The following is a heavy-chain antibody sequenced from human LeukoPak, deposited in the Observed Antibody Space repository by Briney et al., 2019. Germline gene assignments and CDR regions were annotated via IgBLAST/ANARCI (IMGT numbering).Heavy chain of an antibody. D-gene: IGHD5-12*01. CDR3: ARYARGYSGYPTRGIDYYYYYGMDV. CDR1: GGSISSGGYY. J-gene: IGHJ6*02. V-gene: IGHV4-61*08. CDR2: IYYSGST. Sequence: SETLSLTCTVSGGSISSGGYYWSWIRQHPGKGLEWIGYIYYSGSTNYNPSLKSRVTISVDTSKNQFSLKLSSVTAADTAVYYCARYARGYSGYPTRGIDYYYYYGMDVWGQGTTVTVSS.